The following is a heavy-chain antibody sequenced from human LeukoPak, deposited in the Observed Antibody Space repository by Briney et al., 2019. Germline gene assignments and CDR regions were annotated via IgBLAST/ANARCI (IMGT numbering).Heavy chain of an antibody. J-gene: IGHJ4*02. V-gene: IGHV3-49*04. CDR3: LGYCSSTSCDAQDY. Sequence: GGSLRLSCTASGFTFGDYAMNWVRQAPGQGLEWVGFIRTKAYGGTTEYAASVKGRFTISRDDSESIAYLQMNSLKTEDTAMYYCLGYCSSTSCDAQDYWGQGTQVTVPS. CDR1: GFTFGDYA. CDR2: IRTKAYGGTT. D-gene: IGHD2-2*01.